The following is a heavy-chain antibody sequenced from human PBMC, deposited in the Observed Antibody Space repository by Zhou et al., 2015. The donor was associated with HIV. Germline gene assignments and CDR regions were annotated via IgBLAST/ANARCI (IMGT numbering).Heavy chain of an antibody. Sequence: EVHLFGVWGEAWYSLGGSLRLSCAASGFTFNSYAMSWVRQAPGKGLEWVSVISGSGGTTSYADSVKGRFTISRDTSKNTLYLQMNSLRAEDTAVYYCAKDQRIMITFGGVFDYWGQGSLVTVSS. CDR3: AKDQRIMITFGGVFDY. V-gene: IGHV3-23*01. CDR1: GFTFNSYA. D-gene: IGHD3-16*01. J-gene: IGHJ4*02. CDR2: ISGSGGTT.